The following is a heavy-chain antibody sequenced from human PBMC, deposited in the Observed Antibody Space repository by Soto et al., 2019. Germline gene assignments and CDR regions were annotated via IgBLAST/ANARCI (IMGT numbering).Heavy chain of an antibody. CDR1: GGSISSGGYY. CDR2: IFYSGST. J-gene: IGHJ4*02. Sequence: SETLSLTCTVSGGSISSGGYYWSWIRQHPGKGLEWIGYIFYSGSTYYNPSLKSRVTISVDTSKNQFSLKLSSVTAADTAVYYCARVDTSVGATCVSYWGQGTLVTV. V-gene: IGHV4-31*03. CDR3: ARVDTSVGATCVSY. D-gene: IGHD1-26*01.